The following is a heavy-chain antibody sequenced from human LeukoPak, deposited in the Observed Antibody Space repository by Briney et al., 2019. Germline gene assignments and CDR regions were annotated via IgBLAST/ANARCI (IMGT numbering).Heavy chain of an antibody. CDR3: ARWDYDFWRIDY. CDR2: INPNSGGT. D-gene: IGHD3-3*01. Sequence: GASVKVSCKTSGYTFTDYYMHWVRQAPGQGLEWMGWINPNSGGTNYAQKFQGRVTMTRDTSISTAYMELSRLRSDDTAVYYCARWDYDFWRIDYWGQGTLVTVSS. CDR1: GYTFTDYY. J-gene: IGHJ4*02. V-gene: IGHV1-2*02.